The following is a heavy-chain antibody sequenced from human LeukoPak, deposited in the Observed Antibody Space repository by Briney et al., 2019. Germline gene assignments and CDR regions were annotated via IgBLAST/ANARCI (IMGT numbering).Heavy chain of an antibody. CDR3: AREVRRYSYGPYATYYFDY. CDR2: TYYRSKWYN. J-gene: IGHJ4*02. D-gene: IGHD5-18*01. V-gene: IGHV6-1*01. Sequence: SQTLSLACAISGDSVPSNSAAWNWIRQSPSRGLEWLGRTYYRSKWYNDYAVSVKSRITINPDTSKNQFSLQLNSVTPEDTAVYYCAREVRRYSYGPYATYYFDYWGQGTLVTVSS. CDR1: GDSVPSNSAA.